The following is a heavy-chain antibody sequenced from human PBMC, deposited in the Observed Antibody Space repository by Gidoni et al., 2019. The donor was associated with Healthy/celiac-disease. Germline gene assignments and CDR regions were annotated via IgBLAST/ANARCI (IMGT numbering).Heavy chain of an antibody. J-gene: IGHJ4*02. CDR2: ISSSSSYI. D-gene: IGHD6-25*01. CDR3: ASENSSGWGY. CDR1: GFTFSSYS. V-gene: IGHV3-21*01. Sequence: EVQLVESGGGLVKPGGSLRLSCASSGFTFSSYSMNWVRQAPGKGLEWVSSISSSSSYIYYADSVKGRFTISRDNAKNSLYLQMNSLRAEDTAVYYCASENSSGWGYWGQGTLVTVSS.